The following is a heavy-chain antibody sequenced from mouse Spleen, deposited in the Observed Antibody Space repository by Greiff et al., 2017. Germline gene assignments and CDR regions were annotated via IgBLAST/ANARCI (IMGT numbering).Heavy chain of an antibody. J-gene: IGHJ1*03. Sequence: EVQLVESGGGLVQPGGSLKLSCAASGFTFSDYYMYWVRQTPEKRLEWVAYISNGGGSTYYPDTVKGRFTISRDNAKNTLYLQMSRLKSEDTAMYYCARPRGGYFDVWGTGTTVTVSS. CDR1: GFTFSDYY. V-gene: IGHV5-12*01. CDR3: ARPRGGYFDV. CDR2: ISNGGGST.